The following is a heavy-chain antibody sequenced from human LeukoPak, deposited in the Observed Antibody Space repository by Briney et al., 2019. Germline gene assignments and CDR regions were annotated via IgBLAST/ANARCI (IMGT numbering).Heavy chain of an antibody. Sequence: GRSLRLSCASSGFTFSSYGMHWVRQAPGKGLEWVAVISYDGSNKYYADSVKGRFTISRDNSKNTLYLQMNSLRAEDTAVYYCAKELIAVAGMGISYDYWGQGTLDTVSS. D-gene: IGHD6-19*01. CDR1: GFTFSSYG. V-gene: IGHV3-30*18. CDR2: ISYDGSNK. J-gene: IGHJ4*02. CDR3: AKELIAVAGMGISYDY.